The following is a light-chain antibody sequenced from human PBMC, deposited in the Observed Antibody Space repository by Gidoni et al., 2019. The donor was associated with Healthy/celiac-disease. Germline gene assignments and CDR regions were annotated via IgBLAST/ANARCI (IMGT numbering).Light chain of an antibody. V-gene: IGKV3-20*01. Sequence: EIVLTQSPGTLSLSPGERATLSCRASQSVSSSYLAWYQQKPGQAPRLLIYGASSRATGIPDRFSGSGSGTDFTLTISRLEPEDFAVYYCQQYGSSRSTFXXXTRLEIK. CDR2: GAS. J-gene: IGKJ5*01. CDR3: QQYGSSRST. CDR1: QSVSSSY.